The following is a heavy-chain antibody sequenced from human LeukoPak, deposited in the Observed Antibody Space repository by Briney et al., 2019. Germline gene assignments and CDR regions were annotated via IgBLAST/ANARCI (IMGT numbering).Heavy chain of an antibody. Sequence: PGGSLRLSCAASGFTFSSYAMSWVRQAPGKGLEWVAVIWYDGSNKYYADSVKGRFTISRDNSKNTLYLQMNSLRAEDTAVYYCAKVDYYDSSGPIDYWGQGTLVTVSS. V-gene: IGHV3-33*06. CDR2: IWYDGSNK. CDR3: AKVDYYDSSGPIDY. J-gene: IGHJ4*02. CDR1: GFTFSSYA. D-gene: IGHD3-22*01.